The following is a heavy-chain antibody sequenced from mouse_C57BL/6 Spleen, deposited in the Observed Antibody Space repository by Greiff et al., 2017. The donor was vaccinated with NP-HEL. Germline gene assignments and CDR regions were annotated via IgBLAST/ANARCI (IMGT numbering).Heavy chain of an antibody. Sequence: VQLQQSGPELVKPGASVKIPCKASGYTFTDYNMDWVKQSHGKSLEWIGDINPNNGGTIYNQKFKGKATLTVDKSSSTAYMELRSLTSEDTAVDYCARERSLITTSGDAMDYWGQGTSVTVSS. CDR3: ARERSLITTSGDAMDY. J-gene: IGHJ4*01. V-gene: IGHV1-18*01. CDR1: GYTFTDYN. D-gene: IGHD1-1*01. CDR2: INPNNGGT.